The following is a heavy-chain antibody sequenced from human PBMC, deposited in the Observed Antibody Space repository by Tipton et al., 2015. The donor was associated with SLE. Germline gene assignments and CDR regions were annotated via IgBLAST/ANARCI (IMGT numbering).Heavy chain of an antibody. CDR1: GGSISSSSYY. Sequence: TLSLTCTVSGGSISSSSYYWGRIRQPPGKGLEWIGSIYYSGSTYYNPSLKSRVTISVDTSKNQFSLKLSSVTAADTAVYYCARDYYDSSGYYSKYFQHWGQGTLVTVSS. CDR3: ARDYYDSSGYYSKYFQH. J-gene: IGHJ1*01. D-gene: IGHD3-22*01. V-gene: IGHV4-39*07. CDR2: IYYSGST.